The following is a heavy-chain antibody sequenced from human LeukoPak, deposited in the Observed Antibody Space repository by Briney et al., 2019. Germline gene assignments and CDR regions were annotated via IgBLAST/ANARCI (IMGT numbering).Heavy chain of an antibody. CDR3: ARGRSGWYPIDY. CDR1: GFTFSSYA. V-gene: IGHV3-30*04. D-gene: IGHD6-19*01. J-gene: IGHJ4*02. CDR2: ISYDGSNK. Sequence: HPGRSLRLSCAASGFTFSSYAMHWVRQAPGKGLEWVAVISYDGSNKYYADSVKGRFTISRDNSKNTLYLQMNSLRAEDTAVYYCARGRSGWYPIDYWGQGTLVAVSS.